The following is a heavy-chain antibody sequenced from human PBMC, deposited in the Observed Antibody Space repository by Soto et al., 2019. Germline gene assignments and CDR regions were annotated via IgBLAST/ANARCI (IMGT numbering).Heavy chain of an antibody. D-gene: IGHD6-19*01. J-gene: IGHJ6*02. V-gene: IGHV3-49*03. Sequence: SGGSLRLSCTASGFTFGDYAMSWFRQAPGKGLERVGVVRSKAYGGTSDYAASVKGRFTISRDDSKSIAYLQMNTLRTEDTAVYYCSRYTYTSRYSYYGMDVWGHGTTGHRLL. CDR3: SRYTYTSRYSYYGMDV. CDR1: GFTFGDYA. CDR2: VRSKAYGGTS.